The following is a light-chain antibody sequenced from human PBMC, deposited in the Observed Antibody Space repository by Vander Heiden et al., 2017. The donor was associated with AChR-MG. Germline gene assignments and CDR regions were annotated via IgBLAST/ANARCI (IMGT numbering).Light chain of an antibody. Sequence: DIQMTQSPSTLSASVGDRVTITCRASQRISSRLAWYQQKPGKTLKLLIYKASNLQSGVPSRFGGSGSETEFTLTITNLQPDDFATYFCQQYYAYPATFGPGAKLEIK. CDR3: QQYYAYPAT. CDR2: KAS. J-gene: IGKJ2*01. V-gene: IGKV1-5*03. CDR1: QRISSR.